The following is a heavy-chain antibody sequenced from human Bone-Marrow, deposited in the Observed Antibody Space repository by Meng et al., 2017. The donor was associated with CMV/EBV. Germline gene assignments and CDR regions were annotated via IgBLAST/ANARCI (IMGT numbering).Heavy chain of an antibody. CDR2: ISYDGSNK. Sequence: GESLRLSCAASGFTFSSYAMHWVRQAPGKGLEWVAVISYDGSNKYYADSVKGRFTISRDNSKNTLYLQMNSLRAEDTAVYYCARDLTSSSWYIPDYWGQGTLVTVSS. J-gene: IGHJ4*02. V-gene: IGHV3-30*04. CDR1: GFTFSSYA. D-gene: IGHD6-13*01. CDR3: ARDLTSSSWYIPDY.